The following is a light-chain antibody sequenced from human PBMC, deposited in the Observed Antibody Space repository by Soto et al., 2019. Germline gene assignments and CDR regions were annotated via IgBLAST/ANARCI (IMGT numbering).Light chain of an antibody. CDR3: QQLDSFPLT. V-gene: IGKV1-12*01. CDR1: QGISSW. Sequence: DIQMTQSPSFVSASAVDRVTITCRASQGISSWLAWYQQKPGRAPKLLIYAASRLQGGVPLRFSGSGSGTEFTLSISSLQPEDVATYYCQQLDSFPLTFGQGTRLEI. J-gene: IGKJ5*01. CDR2: AAS.